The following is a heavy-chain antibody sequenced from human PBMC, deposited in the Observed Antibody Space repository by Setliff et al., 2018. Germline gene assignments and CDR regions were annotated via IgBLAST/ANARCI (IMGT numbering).Heavy chain of an antibody. CDR2: INTNSGTT. CDR3: ARGYCNTTTCSTSPQYYYLDV. V-gene: IGHV1-8*02. Sequence: ASVKVSCKASGYSFTNYDINWVRQVTGQGLEWLGWINTNSGTTGRAQKFQDRVTMTRDPSITTAYMELSSLRSDDSAVYYCARGYCNTTTCSTSPQYYYLDVWDKGTTVTVS. D-gene: IGHD2-2*02. CDR1: GYSFTNYD. J-gene: IGHJ6*03.